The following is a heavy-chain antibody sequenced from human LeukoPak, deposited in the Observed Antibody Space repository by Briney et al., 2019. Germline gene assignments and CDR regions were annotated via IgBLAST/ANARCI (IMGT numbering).Heavy chain of an antibody. V-gene: IGHV4-59*12. D-gene: IGHD5-18*01. CDR2: IYYSGST. CDR3: ARVRGTWIQLWLSGYYYYYMDV. CDR1: GGSISSYY. J-gene: IGHJ6*03. Sequence: PSETLSLTCTVSGGSISSYYWSWIRQPPGKGLEWIGYIYYSGSTYYNPSLKSRVTISVDTSKNQFSLKLSSVTAADTAVYYCARVRGTWIQLWLSGYYYYYMDVWGKGTTVTVSS.